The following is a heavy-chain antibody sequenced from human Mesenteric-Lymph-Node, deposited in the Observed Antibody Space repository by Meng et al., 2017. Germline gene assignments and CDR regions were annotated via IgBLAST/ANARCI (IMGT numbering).Heavy chain of an antibody. CDR2: INHSGST. CDR1: GGSFSGYY. V-gene: IGHV4-34*01. D-gene: IGHD5-18*01. CDR3: AQSPYVDTAMVTLPPDYYYGMDV. Sequence: SETLSLTCAVYGGSFSGYYWSWIRQPPGKGLEWIGEINHSGSTNYNPSLKSRVTISVDTSKNQFSLKLSSVTTADTAVYYCAQSPYVDTAMVTLPPDYYYGMDVWGQGTTVTVSS. J-gene: IGHJ6*02.